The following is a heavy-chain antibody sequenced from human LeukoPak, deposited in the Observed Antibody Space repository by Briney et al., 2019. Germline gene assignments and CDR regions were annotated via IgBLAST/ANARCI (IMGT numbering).Heavy chain of an antibody. J-gene: IGHJ4*02. Sequence: ASVKVSCKASGYTFTGYYMHWVRQAPGQGLEWMGWINPNSGGTNYAQKFQGRVTMPRDTSISTAYMELSRLRSDDTAVYYCARAYRSLDTAMVDYWGQGTLVTVSS. CDR1: GYTFTGYY. V-gene: IGHV1-2*02. CDR2: INPNSGGT. CDR3: ARAYRSLDTAMVDY. D-gene: IGHD5-18*01.